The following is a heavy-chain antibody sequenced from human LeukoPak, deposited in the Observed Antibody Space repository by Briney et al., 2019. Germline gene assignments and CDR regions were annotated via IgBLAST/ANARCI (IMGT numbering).Heavy chain of an antibody. CDR3: AKDGGDLDY. J-gene: IGHJ4*02. Sequence: PGGSLRLSCAASGFTFSSYGMPWVRQAPGKGLEWVAVISYDGSNKYYADSVKGRFTISRDNSKNTLYLQMNSLRAEDTAVYYCAKDGGDLDYWGQGTLVTVSS. V-gene: IGHV3-30*18. D-gene: IGHD3-16*01. CDR2: ISYDGSNK. CDR1: GFTFSSYG.